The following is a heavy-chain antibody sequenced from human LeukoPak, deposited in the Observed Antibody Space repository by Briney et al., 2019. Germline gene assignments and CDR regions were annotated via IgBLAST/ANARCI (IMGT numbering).Heavy chain of an antibody. CDR2: ISHSSSTI. Sequence: GGSLRLSCAASGFTFSSYSMNWVRQAPGKGLEWVSYISHSSSTIYYADSVKGRFTISRDNAKKSLYLQMNSLRAEDSAVYYCARDRLHYGEYEKTFDYWGQGTLVTVSS. D-gene: IGHD4-17*01. J-gene: IGHJ4*02. CDR3: ARDRLHYGEYEKTFDY. CDR1: GFTFSSYS. V-gene: IGHV3-48*01.